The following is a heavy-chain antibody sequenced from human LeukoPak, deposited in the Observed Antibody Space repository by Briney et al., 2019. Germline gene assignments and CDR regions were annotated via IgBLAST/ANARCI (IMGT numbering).Heavy chain of an antibody. CDR3: ARDGSGYYSDAFDI. CDR2: IIPIFGTA. V-gene: IGHV1-69*05. J-gene: IGHJ3*02. Sequence: SVKVSCKASGGTFSSYAISWVRQAPGQGREWMGGIIPIFGTANYAQKFQGRVTITTDESTSTAYMELSSLRSEDTAVYYCARDGSGYYSDAFDIWGQGTMVTVSS. CDR1: GGTFSSYA. D-gene: IGHD3-22*01.